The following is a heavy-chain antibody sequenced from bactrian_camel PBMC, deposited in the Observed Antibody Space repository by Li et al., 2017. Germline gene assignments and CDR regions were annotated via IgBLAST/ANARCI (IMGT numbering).Heavy chain of an antibody. CDR2: LYPSGDRT. CDR1: LYVYSSYC. Sequence: VQLVESGGGSVEAGGSLRLSCPASLYVYSSYCMAWFRQAPEKEREAVAVLYPSGDRTYYADSVKGRFTISQDNAKKTLYLEMSGVKPEDTAHYYCAYEGAFGGTCGTGRRDFGYWGQGTQVTVS. V-gene: IGHV3S1*01. CDR3: AYEGAFGGTCGTGRRDFGY. D-gene: IGHD7*01. J-gene: IGHJ6*01.